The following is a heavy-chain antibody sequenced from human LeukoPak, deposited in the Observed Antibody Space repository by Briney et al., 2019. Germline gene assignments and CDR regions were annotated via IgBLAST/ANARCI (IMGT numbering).Heavy chain of an antibody. J-gene: IGHJ6*03. CDR3: ARDREYSSSWYMSYYYCYMDV. D-gene: IGHD6-13*01. CDR1: GFTFSSYW. Sequence: GGSLRLSCAASGFTFSSYWMSWVRQAPGKGLEWVANIKQDGSEKYYVDSVKGRFTISRDNAKNSLYLQMNSLRAEDTAVYYCARDREYSSSWYMSYYYCYMDVWGKGTTVTVSS. CDR2: IKQDGSEK. V-gene: IGHV3-7*01.